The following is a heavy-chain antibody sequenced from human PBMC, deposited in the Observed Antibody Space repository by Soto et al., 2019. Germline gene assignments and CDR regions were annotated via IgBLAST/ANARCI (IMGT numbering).Heavy chain of an antibody. Sequence: QVQLVQSGAEVKKPGSSVKVSCKASGGTFSRYTFTWVRQAPGQGLEWMGRIIPILDIPNYAQNFQGRVTISADKTTSTPYMELSSLTSDDTALYYCASHFNGVPVLGASPPGGDNYGWDVWGQGTTVTVSS. J-gene: IGHJ6*02. V-gene: IGHV1-69*02. CDR3: ASHFNGVPVLGASPPGGDNYGWDV. CDR1: GGTFSRYT. CDR2: IIPILDIP. D-gene: IGHD3-16*01.